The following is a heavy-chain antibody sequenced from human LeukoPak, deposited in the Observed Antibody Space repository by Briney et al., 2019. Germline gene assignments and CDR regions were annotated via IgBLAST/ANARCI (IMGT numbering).Heavy chain of an antibody. J-gene: IGHJ6*03. CDR3: ARQGDAWGSGSYYYYYYYYMDV. V-gene: IGHV4-39*01. D-gene: IGHD3-10*01. CDR2: IYYSGST. Sequence: PSETLSLTCTVSGGSISSSSYYWGWIRQPPGKGLEWIGSIYYSGSTYYNPSLKSRVTISVDTSKNQFSLKLSSVTAADTAVYYRARQGDAWGSGSYYYYYYYYMDVWGKGTTVTVSS. CDR1: GGSISSSSYY.